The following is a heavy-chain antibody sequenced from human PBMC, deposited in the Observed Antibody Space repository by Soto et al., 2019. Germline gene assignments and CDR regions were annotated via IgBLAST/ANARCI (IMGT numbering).Heavy chain of an antibody. CDR2: ISYDGSNK. Sequence: QVQLVESGGGVVQPGRSLRLSCAASGFTFSSYAMHWVRQAPGKGLEWVAVISYDGSNKYYADSVKGRFTISRDNSKNALYLEMNGVRAEDAAVYYCAREGIVGATTFDYWGQEPLVTVSS. CDR1: GFTFSSYA. D-gene: IGHD1-26*01. V-gene: IGHV3-30-3*01. CDR3: AREGIVGATTFDY. J-gene: IGHJ4*02.